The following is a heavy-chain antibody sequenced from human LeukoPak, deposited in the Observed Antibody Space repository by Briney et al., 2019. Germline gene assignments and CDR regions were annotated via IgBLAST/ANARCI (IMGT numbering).Heavy chain of an antibody. CDR1: GGSISSYY. J-gene: IGHJ5*02. CDR3: ARHIGYCSTTSCQPGFHP. Sequence: SETLSLTCTVSGGSISSYYWTWIRQPPGKGLEWIGYIYYSGSTNYNPSLKSRVTISVDTSKNQFSLKLSSVTAADTAMYYCARHIGYCSTTSCQPGFHPWGQGTLVTVSS. CDR2: IYYSGST. V-gene: IGHV4-59*08. D-gene: IGHD2-2*01.